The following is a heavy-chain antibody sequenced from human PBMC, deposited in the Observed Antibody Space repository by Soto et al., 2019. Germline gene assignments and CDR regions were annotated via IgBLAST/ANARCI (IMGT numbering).Heavy chain of an antibody. Sequence: GGSLRLSCAASGFTFSSYAMSWVRQAPGKGLEWVSAISGSGGSTYYADSVKGRFTISRDNSKNTLYLQMNSLRAEDTAVYYCAKGKYSSSWVRNWFDPWGQGTLVTVSS. J-gene: IGHJ5*02. CDR1: GFTFSSYA. V-gene: IGHV3-23*01. CDR2: ISGSGGST. CDR3: AKGKYSSSWVRNWFDP. D-gene: IGHD6-13*01.